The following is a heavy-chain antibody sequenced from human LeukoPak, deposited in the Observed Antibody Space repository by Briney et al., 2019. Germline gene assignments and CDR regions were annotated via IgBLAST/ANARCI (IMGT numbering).Heavy chain of an antibody. Sequence: GGSLRLSCAASGFSFSVYWMHWVRQAPGKGPVWVSRIKTDGSITDYADFVKGRFTISRDNAKNTLYLQMNSLRAEDTAVYYCAKDAWGEGDGFNNFDYWGQGTLVTVSS. CDR1: GFSFSVYW. J-gene: IGHJ4*02. CDR3: AKDAWGEGDGFNNFDY. D-gene: IGHD5-24*01. CDR2: IKTDGSIT. V-gene: IGHV3-74*01.